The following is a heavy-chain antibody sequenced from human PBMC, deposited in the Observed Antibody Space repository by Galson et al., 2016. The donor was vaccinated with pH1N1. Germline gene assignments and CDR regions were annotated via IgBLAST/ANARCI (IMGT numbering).Heavy chain of an antibody. CDR3: ARMPRTTTPDTEYYFDL. V-gene: IGHV5-51*03. D-gene: IGHD1-1*01. J-gene: IGHJ4*02. Sequence: QSGAEVKKPGESLMISCEGSGYNFAKYWIAWVRQMPGKGLEWMGIVYPGDSDTTYSPSFQGNVTISADKSKSSVYLQWRSLKASDTAMYYCARMPRTTTPDTEYYFDLWGQGTLVTVSS. CDR1: GYNFAKYW. CDR2: VYPGDSDT.